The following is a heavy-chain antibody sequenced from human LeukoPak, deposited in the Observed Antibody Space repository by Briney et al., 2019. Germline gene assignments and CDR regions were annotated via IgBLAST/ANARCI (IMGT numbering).Heavy chain of an antibody. CDR1: GYTFTSYY. CDR3: ARESPPYYYDSSGYFDY. CDR2: INPSGGST. D-gene: IGHD3-22*01. Sequence: ASVKVSCKASGYTFTSYYMHWVRQAPGQGLEWMGIINPSGGSTSYAQKLQGRVTMTRDTSTSTVYMELSSLRSEDTAVYYCARESPPYYYDSSGYFDYWGQGTLVTVSS. J-gene: IGHJ4*02. V-gene: IGHV1-46*01.